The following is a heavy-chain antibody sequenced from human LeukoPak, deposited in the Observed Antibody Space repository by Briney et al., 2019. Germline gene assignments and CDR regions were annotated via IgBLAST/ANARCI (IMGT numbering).Heavy chain of an antibody. CDR2: ISSSGRLM. D-gene: IGHD1-20*01. CDR3: ARDTNNGLDV. CDR1: GFTFSEYY. Sequence: GGSLRLSCAASGFTFSEYYINWIRQAPGKRLEWVSHISSSGRLMQYADSVRGRFTVTRDNAQNFMSLQMNNLKPEDTAVYYCARDTNNGLDVWGRGTTVTVS. J-gene: IGHJ6*02. V-gene: IGHV3-11*01.